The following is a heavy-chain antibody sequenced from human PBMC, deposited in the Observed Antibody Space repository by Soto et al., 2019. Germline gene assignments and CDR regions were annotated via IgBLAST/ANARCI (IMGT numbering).Heavy chain of an antibody. CDR2: ISDDGSNK. Sequence: QVQLVESGGGVVQPERSLRLSCAASGFTLSNYAVHWVRQAPGKGLEWVAVISDDGSNKYYAYYVKGRFTISRDNSKNTLYLQMNSLRAEDTAVYYCARDRGVKHYYYYGMDVWGQGTTVTVSS. D-gene: IGHD3-16*02. J-gene: IGHJ6*02. CDR3: ARDRGVKHYYYYGMDV. V-gene: IGHV3-30-3*01. CDR1: GFTLSNYA.